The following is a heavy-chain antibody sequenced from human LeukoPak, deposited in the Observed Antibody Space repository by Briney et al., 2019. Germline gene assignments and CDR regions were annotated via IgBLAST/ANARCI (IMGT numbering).Heavy chain of an antibody. Sequence: SETLSLTCTVSGGSISSYYWSWIRQPPGKGLEWIGYIYYSGSTNHNPSLESRVTISVDTSKNQFSLKLSSVTAADTAVYYCAGHYYDSSGYFLHYYYYMDVWGKGTTVTVSS. CDR3: AGHYYDSSGYFLHYYYYMDV. V-gene: IGHV4-59*01. J-gene: IGHJ6*03. CDR2: IYYSGST. CDR1: GGSISSYY. D-gene: IGHD3-22*01.